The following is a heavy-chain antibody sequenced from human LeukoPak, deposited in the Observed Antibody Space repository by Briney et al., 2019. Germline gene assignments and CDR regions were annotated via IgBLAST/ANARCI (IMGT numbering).Heavy chain of an antibody. V-gene: IGHV4-38-2*01. CDR3: AARGDSYYYGSGSYLKPYYYYYIDV. Sequence: SETLSLTCAVSGYSISSGYYWGRIRQPPGRGLEWIGSLYDSGSSYYNPSLKSRVTISVDTSKNQFSLKLSSVTAADTAVYYCAARGDSYYYGSGSYLKPYYYYYIDVWGKGTTVTVSS. J-gene: IGHJ6*03. CDR1: GYSISSGYY. D-gene: IGHD3-10*01. CDR2: LYDSGSS.